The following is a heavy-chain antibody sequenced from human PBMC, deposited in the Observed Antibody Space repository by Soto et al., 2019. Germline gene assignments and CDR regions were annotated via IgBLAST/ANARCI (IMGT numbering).Heavy chain of an antibody. CDR2: IIPIFGTA. D-gene: IGHD4-17*01. CDR3: ARGVRRPTVVRGPSFVY. CDR1: GGTFSSYA. V-gene: IGHV1-69*12. J-gene: IGHJ4*02. Sequence: QVQLVQSGAEVKKPGSSVKVSCKASGGTFSSYAISWVRQAPGQGLEWMGGIIPIFGTANYAQKFQGRVTITADECTSTAYMELSSLRSEDTAVYFCARGVRRPTVVRGPSFVYWGQGTLVTVSS.